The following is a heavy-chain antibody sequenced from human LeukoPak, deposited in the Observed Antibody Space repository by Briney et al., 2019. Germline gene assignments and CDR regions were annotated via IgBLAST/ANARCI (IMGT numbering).Heavy chain of an antibody. CDR2: IYYRGST. CDR1: GGSISSYY. V-gene: IGHV4-59*08. CDR3: ARRTTGTGPFDS. D-gene: IGHD1-1*01. Sequence: SETLSLTCTVSGGSISSYYWSWIRQPPGQGLEWIAYIYYRGSTNYNPSLKRRVTISVDTSKNQFTLKLSSVTAGDTAVYYCARRTTGTGPFDSWGQGTLVTVSS. J-gene: IGHJ4*02.